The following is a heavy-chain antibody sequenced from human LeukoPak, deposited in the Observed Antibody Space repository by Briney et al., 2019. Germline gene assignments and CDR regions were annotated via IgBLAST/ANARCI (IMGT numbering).Heavy chain of an antibody. CDR2: INSDGSTI. Sequence: GGSLRLSCAGSGFTFSASWMHWVRQAPGQGLVWVSRINSDGSTINYADSVQGRFTISRDNAKSTLYLQMNSLGAEDTAVYYCARAGYYRFDYWGQGTQVTVSS. V-gene: IGHV3-74*01. J-gene: IGHJ4*02. CDR3: ARAGYYRFDY. D-gene: IGHD4-11*01. CDR1: GFTFSASW.